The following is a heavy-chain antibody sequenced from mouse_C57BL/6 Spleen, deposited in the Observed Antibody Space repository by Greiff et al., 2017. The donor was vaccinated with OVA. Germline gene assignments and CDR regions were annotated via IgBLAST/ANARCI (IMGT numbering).Heavy chain of an antibody. J-gene: IGHJ4*01. Sequence: QVQLKESGAELARPGASVKLSCKASGYTFTSYGISWVKQRTGQGLEWIGEIYPRSGNTYSNEKFKGKATLTADKSSSTAYMELRSLTSEDSAVYFCARWDVKAMDYWGQGTSVTVSS. CDR1: GYTFTSYG. CDR2: IYPRSGNT. CDR3: ARWDVKAMDY. V-gene: IGHV1-81*01. D-gene: IGHD4-1*01.